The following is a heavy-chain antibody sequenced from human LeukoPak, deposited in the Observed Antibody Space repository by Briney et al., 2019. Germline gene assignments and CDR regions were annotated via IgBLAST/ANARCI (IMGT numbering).Heavy chain of an antibody. CDR2: ISAYNGNT. CDR1: GYTFTGYY. CDR3: ARDFPIAAAH. V-gene: IGHV1-18*04. Sequence: ASVKVSCKASGYTFTGYYMHWVRQAPGQGLEWMGWISAYNGNTNYAQKLQGRVTMTTDTSTSTAYMELRSLRSDDTAVYYCARDFPIAAAHWGQGTLVTVSS. J-gene: IGHJ4*02. D-gene: IGHD6-13*01.